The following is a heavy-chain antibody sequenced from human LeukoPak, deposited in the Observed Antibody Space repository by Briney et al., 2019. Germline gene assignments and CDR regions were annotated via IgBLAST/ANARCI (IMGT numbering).Heavy chain of an antibody. Sequence: GGSLRLSCAASGFTFSSYWMSWVRQAPGKGLEWVANIKQDGSEKYYVDSVKGRFTISRDNAKNSLYLQMNSLRAEDTAVHYCARDDTYYDFWSGLLPYYYYGMDVWGQGTTVTVSS. V-gene: IGHV3-7*01. J-gene: IGHJ6*02. CDR3: ARDDTYYDFWSGLLPYYYYGMDV. CDR2: IKQDGSEK. CDR1: GFTFSSYW. D-gene: IGHD3-3*01.